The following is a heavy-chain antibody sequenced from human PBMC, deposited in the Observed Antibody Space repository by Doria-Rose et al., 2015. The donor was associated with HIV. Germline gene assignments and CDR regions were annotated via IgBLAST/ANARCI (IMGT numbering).Heavy chain of an antibody. Sequence: GLVQPGRSLRLSCRVFGVTFGDYAINWVRQAPGKGLEWVGFIRSKAYGGTTDYAASLKGRFTISRDDSNTIAYLQMNGLRTEDTAVYFCTRSYNNFWSGSYYDYWGQGTLVTVSS. D-gene: IGHD3-3*01. J-gene: IGHJ4*02. CDR3: TRSYNNFWSGSYYDY. V-gene: IGHV3-49*04. CDR1: GVTFGDYA. CDR2: IRSKAYGGTT.